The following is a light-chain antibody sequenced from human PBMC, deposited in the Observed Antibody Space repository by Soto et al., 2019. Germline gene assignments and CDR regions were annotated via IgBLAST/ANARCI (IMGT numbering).Light chain of an antibody. Sequence: QSALTQPASVSGSPGQSITISCTGTSSDIGGYNYVSWYQQHPGKAPKVMIYEVSNRSSGVSNRFSGSKSGNTASLTISGLQAEDEADYYCSSYAGSSSVVFGGGTKLTVL. V-gene: IGLV2-14*01. J-gene: IGLJ2*01. CDR1: SSDIGGYNY. CDR3: SSYAGSSSVV. CDR2: EVS.